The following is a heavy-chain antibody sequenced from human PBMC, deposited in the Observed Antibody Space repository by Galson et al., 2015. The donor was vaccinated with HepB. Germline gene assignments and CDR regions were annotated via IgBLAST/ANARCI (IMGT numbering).Heavy chain of an antibody. J-gene: IGHJ4*02. CDR1: GYTFTSYY. D-gene: IGHD3-22*01. V-gene: IGHV1-46*03. CDR3: AREGYYDSSGYPPGDY. Sequence: SVKVSCKASGYTFTSYYMHWVRQAPGQGLEWMGIINPSGGSTSYAQKFQGRVTMTRDTSTGTVYMELSSLRSEDTAVYYCAREGYYDSSGYPPGDYWGQGTLVTVSS. CDR2: INPSGGST.